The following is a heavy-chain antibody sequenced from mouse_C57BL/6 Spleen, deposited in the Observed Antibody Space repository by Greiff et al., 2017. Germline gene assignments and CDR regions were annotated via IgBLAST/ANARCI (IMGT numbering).Heavy chain of an antibody. CDR3: ARDYYGSYFDY. J-gene: IGHJ2*01. CDR1: GFTFSSYA. D-gene: IGHD2-2*01. V-gene: IGHV5-4*01. CDR2: ISDGGSYT. Sequence: EVQGVESGGGLVKPGGSLKLSCAASGFTFSSYAMSWVRQTPEKRLEWVATISDGGSYTYYPDNVKGRFTISRDNAKNNLYLQMSHLKSEDTAMYYCARDYYGSYFDYGGQGTTRTVSS.